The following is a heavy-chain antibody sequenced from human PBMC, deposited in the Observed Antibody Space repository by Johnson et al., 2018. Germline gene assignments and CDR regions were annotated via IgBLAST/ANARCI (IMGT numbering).Heavy chain of an antibody. J-gene: IGHJ6*02. CDR1: GFSFNSFS. CDR3: ARFGSCRDGTCPRAPDF. Sequence: EVQLVESGGGPVKPGGPLRLSCAASGFSFNSFSMMWVRQAPGKGLEWVSYITGGSSVISYADSVRGRFTISRDNAKNSLYLQMNSLRDEDSAVYYCARFGSCRDGTCPRAPDFWGQGTTVTVSS. V-gene: IGHV3-48*02. D-gene: IGHD2-15*01. CDR2: ITGGSSVI.